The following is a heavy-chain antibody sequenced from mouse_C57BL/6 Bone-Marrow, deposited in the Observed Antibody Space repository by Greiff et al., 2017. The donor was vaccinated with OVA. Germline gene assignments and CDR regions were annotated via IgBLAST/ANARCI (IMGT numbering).Heavy chain of an antibody. V-gene: IGHV1-50*01. J-gene: IGHJ3*01. CDR1: GYTFTSYW. CDR2: IDPSDSYT. Sequence: VQLQQPGAELVKPGASVKLSCKASGYTFTSYWMQWVKQRPGQGLEWIGEIDPSDSYTNYNQKFKGKATLTVDTSSSTAYMQLSILTSEDSAVYYCARQIRSFAYWGQGTLVTVSA. CDR3: ARQIRSFAY. D-gene: IGHD3-2*02.